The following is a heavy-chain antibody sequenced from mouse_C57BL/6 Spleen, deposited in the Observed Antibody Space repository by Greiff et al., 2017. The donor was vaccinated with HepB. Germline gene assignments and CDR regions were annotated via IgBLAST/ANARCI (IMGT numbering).Heavy chain of an antibody. D-gene: IGHD1-1*01. Sequence: VKLMESGPELVKPGASVKISCKASGYAFSSSWMNWVKQRPGKGLEWIGRIYPGDGDTNYNGKFKGKATLTADKSSSTAYMQLSSLTSEDSAVYFCARKNYYGSSPGYFDVWGTGTTVTVSS. CDR1: GYAFSSSW. J-gene: IGHJ1*03. V-gene: IGHV1-82*01. CDR2: IYPGDGDT. CDR3: ARKNYYGSSPGYFDV.